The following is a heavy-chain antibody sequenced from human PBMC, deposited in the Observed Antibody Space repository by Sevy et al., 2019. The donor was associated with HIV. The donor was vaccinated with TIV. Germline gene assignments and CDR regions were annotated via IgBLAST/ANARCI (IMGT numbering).Heavy chain of an antibody. V-gene: IGHV3-74*03. J-gene: IGHJ5*02. CDR2: ISHDGSIT. CDR1: GFTFSSYW. Sequence: GGSLRLSCAASGFTFSSYWMHWVRQAPGKGLVWVSRISHDGSITKYADSVRGRFTVSRDNAKNTLYLQMNTLRAEDTAVYYCTRVPSGSWIDPWGQGTLVTVSS. D-gene: IGHD6-25*01. CDR3: TRVPSGSWIDP.